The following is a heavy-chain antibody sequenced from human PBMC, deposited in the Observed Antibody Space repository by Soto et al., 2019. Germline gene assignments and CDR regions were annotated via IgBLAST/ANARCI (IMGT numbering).Heavy chain of an antibody. D-gene: IGHD2-15*01. V-gene: IGHV3-30*03. CDR3: AKDGSGSNDY. CDR2: ISYDGSNK. J-gene: IGHJ4*01. CDR1: GFTFSSYG. Sequence: QVQLVESGGGVVQPGRSLRLSCAASGFTFSSYGMHWVRQAPGKGLEWVAVISYDGSNKYYADSVKGRFTISRDNSKNXXXXXXXXXXXXXXXVYYCAKDGSGSNDYXXXGXXVTVSX.